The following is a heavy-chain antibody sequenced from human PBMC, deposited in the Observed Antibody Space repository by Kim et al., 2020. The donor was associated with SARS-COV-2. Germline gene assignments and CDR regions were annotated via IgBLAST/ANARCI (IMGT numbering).Heavy chain of an antibody. V-gene: IGHV3-23*01. CDR2: ISGSGGTT. Sequence: GGSLRLSCAASGFTFSNYAMNWVRQAPGKGLEWVSIISGSGGTTDFADSVKGRFTISRDNSKNTLYLQMNSLRDEDTAVYYCAKGHCSSTRCYTTHPWG. CDR3: AKGHCSSTRCYTTHP. J-gene: IGHJ5*02. CDR1: GFTFSNYA. D-gene: IGHD2-2*01.